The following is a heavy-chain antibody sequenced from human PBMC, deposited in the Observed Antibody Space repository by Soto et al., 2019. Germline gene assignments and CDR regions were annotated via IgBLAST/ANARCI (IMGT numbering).Heavy chain of an antibody. J-gene: IGHJ5*02. CDR3: ARIYRGIVVVKGWFDP. Sequence: GASVKVSCKASGYTFTSYGISWVRQAPGQGLEWMGWISAYNGNTNYAQKLQGRVTMTTDTSTSTAYMELRSLRSDDTAVYYCARIYRGIVVVKGWFDPWGQGTLVTVSS. D-gene: IGHD3-22*01. CDR2: ISAYNGNT. CDR1: GYTFTSYG. V-gene: IGHV1-18*01.